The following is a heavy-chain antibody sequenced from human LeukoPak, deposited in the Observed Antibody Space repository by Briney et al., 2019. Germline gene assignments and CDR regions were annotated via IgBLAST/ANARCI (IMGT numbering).Heavy chain of an antibody. D-gene: IGHD2-2*01. J-gene: IGHJ6*02. Sequence: GESLKISCKGSGYSFTSYWIGWVRQMPGKGLEWMGIIYPGDSDTRYSPSFQGQVTISADKSISTAYLQWSSLKASDTAMYYCARQSCSSTSCYGMAYYYYGMDVWGQGTTVTVSS. CDR2: IYPGDSDT. CDR1: GYSFTSYW. CDR3: ARQSCSSTSCYGMAYYYYGMDV. V-gene: IGHV5-51*01.